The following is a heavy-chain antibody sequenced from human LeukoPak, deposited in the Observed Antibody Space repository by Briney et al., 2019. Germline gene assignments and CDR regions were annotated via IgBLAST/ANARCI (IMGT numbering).Heavy chain of an antibody. D-gene: IGHD3-16*02. V-gene: IGHV4-4*07. Sequence: PSETLSLTCTVSGDPISDYCWTWIRQPAGKGLEWIGRIYGNGSTNYNPSLKSRVAMSIDTSKMQFSLKLRSVTAADTAVYYCARVGEWSFDIDVWGKGTTVIVSS. CDR1: GDPISDYC. J-gene: IGHJ6*03. CDR2: IYGNGST. CDR3: ARVGEWSFDIDV.